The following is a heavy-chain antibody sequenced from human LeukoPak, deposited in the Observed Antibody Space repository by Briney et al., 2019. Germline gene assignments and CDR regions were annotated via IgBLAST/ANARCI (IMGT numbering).Heavy chain of an antibody. CDR2: ISGSGGST. CDR1: GFTFSSYA. Sequence: GGSLRLSCATSGFTFSSYATSWVRQAPGKGLEWVSAISGSGGSTYYADSVKGRFTISRDNSKNTLYLQMNSLRAEDTAVYYCAKLGDFWSALDYWGQGTLVTVSS. V-gene: IGHV3-23*01. J-gene: IGHJ4*02. CDR3: AKLGDFWSALDY. D-gene: IGHD3-3*01.